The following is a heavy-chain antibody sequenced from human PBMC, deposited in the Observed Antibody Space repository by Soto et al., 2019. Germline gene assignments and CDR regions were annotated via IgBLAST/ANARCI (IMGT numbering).Heavy chain of an antibody. D-gene: IGHD5-12*01. V-gene: IGHV2-70*11. CDR2: IDWDDDK. J-gene: IGHJ4*02. CDR3: ARNGYVLSGYDIFDY. CDR1: GFSLSTSGMC. Sequence: SGPTLVNPTQTLTLTCTFFGFSLSTSGMCVSWIRQPPGKALEWLARIDWDDDKYYSTSLKTRLTISKDTSKNQVVLTMTNMDPVDTATYYCARNGYVLSGYDIFDYWGQGTLVTVSS.